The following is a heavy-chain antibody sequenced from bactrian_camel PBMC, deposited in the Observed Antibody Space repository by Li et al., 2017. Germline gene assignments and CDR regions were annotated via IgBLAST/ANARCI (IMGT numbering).Heavy chain of an antibody. CDR3: AARGPYCYTKLSVRDFTY. CDR2: LDGRRT. D-gene: IGHD2*01. J-gene: IGHJ6*01. CDR1: GYFYNSAC. Sequence: HVQLVESGGGSVQAGGSLRLSCATSGYFYNSACMGWIRQVPGKEREGVAGLDGRRTGYTDSVKGRFTISRDNAKNTVYLQMNSLKPEDTAMYYCAARGPYCYTKLSVRDFTYWGQGTQVTVS. V-gene: IGHV3S26*01.